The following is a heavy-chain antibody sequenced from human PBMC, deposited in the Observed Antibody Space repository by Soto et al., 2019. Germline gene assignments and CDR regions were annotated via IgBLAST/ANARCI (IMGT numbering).Heavy chain of an antibody. Sequence: ETLSLTCTVSGGFIWGWIRQSPDKGLEWIGYIYSSGRYNYNPSLESRLTISIDTSKNQFSLRLASVTAADTAVYYCARTLPNRQLFDSWTQGTVVTVSS. D-gene: IGHD1-1*01. V-gene: IGHV4-4*09. J-gene: IGHJ4*02. CDR1: GGFI. CDR2: IYSSGRY. CDR3: ARTLPNRQLFDS.